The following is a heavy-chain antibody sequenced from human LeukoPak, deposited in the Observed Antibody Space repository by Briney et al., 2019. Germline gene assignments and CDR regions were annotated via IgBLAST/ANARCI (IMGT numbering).Heavy chain of an antibody. D-gene: IGHD5-12*01. CDR1: GGSISSGGYS. J-gene: IGHJ4*02. Sequence: SETLSLTCAVSGGSISSGGYSWSWIRQPPGKGLEWIGYIYYSGSTNYNPSLKSRVTISVDTSKNQFSLKLSSVTAADTAVYYCASYSGYSYYFDYWGQGTLVTVSS. CDR2: IYYSGST. V-gene: IGHV4-61*08. CDR3: ASYSGYSYYFDY.